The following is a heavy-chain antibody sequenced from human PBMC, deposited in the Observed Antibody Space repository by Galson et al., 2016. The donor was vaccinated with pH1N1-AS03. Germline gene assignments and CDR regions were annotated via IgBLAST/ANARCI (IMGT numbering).Heavy chain of an antibody. Sequence: CAISGDSVSSHSAAWNWIRQSPSRGLEWLGRTYYRSKWYNDYAVSVKSRITINPDTSKNQFSLQLNSVTPEYTAVYYCARGHYSSSFYWFDPWGQGTLVTVSS. CDR2: TYYRSKWYN. D-gene: IGHD6-6*01. CDR3: ARGHYSSSFYWFDP. J-gene: IGHJ5*02. V-gene: IGHV6-1*01. CDR1: GDSVSSHSAA.